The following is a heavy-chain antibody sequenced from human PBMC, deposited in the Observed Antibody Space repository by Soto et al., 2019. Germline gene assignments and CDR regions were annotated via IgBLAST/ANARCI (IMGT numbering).Heavy chain of an antibody. CDR2: IYYSGST. J-gene: IGHJ4*02. D-gene: IGHD3-22*01. Sequence: SETLSLTCTVSGGSISSGDYYWSWIRQPPGKGLEWIGYIYYSGSTYYNPSLKSRVTISVDTSKNQFSLKLSSVTAADTAVYYCAREGDSSGYYYYYWGQGTLVTVSS. CDR1: GGSISSGDYY. CDR3: AREGDSSGYYYYY. V-gene: IGHV4-30-4*01.